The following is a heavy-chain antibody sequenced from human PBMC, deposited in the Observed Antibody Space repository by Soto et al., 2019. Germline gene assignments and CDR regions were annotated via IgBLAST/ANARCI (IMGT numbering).Heavy chain of an antibody. CDR3: ARGPYDYVWGSDPPHFHY. J-gene: IGHJ4*02. Sequence: PGGPIRLSYAASGFTFSGYYMTWIRQAPGKGLEWVSYISSSGSTIYYADSVKGRFTNSRDNAKNSLYLQMNSLRAEDTAVYYCARGPYDYVWGSDPPHFHYWGQGTLVTVSS. CDR1: GFTFSGYY. V-gene: IGHV3-11*01. CDR2: ISSSGSTI. D-gene: IGHD3-16*02.